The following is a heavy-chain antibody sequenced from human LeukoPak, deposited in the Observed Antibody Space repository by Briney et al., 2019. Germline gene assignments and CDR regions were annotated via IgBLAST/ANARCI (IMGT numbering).Heavy chain of an antibody. CDR3: ANTAAVVQLSRPFCY. CDR2: ISGGGGTT. V-gene: IGHV3-23*01. Sequence: GGSLRLSCAASGLTFSSDAMSWVRQAPGKGLEWVSVISGGGGTTYYSDSVKGRFTISRDNSKNTLYLQMNSLRAEDTAVYYCANTAAVVQLSRPFCYWGPETQVTLSS. D-gene: IGHD6-13*01. CDR1: GLTFSSDA. J-gene: IGHJ4*02.